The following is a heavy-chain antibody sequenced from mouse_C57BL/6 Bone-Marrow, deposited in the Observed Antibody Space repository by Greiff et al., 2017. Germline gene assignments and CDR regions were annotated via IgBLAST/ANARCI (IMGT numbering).Heavy chain of an antibody. CDR2: IRLKSDNYAT. CDR3: TGITTVVATGYFDY. J-gene: IGHJ2*01. CDR1: GFTFSNYW. Sequence: EVQRVESGGGLVQPGGSMKLSCVASGFTFSNYWMNWVRQSPEKGLEWVAQIRLKSDNYATHYAESVKGRFTISRDDSKSSVYLQMNNLRAEDTGIYYCTGITTVVATGYFDYWGQGTTLTVSS. V-gene: IGHV6-3*01. D-gene: IGHD1-1*01.